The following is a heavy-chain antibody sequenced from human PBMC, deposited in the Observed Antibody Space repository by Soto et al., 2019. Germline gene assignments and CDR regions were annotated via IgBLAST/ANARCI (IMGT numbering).Heavy chain of an antibody. CDR2: INSDGSST. Sequence: GGSLRLSCAASGFTFSSYWMHWVRQAPGKGLVWVSRINSDGSSTSYADSVKGRFTSSRDNAKNTLYLQMIRLRAVDTAVYYCARVFVSGSYGIDFDYWGQGTLVTVSS. D-gene: IGHD1-26*01. V-gene: IGHV3-74*01. CDR1: GFTFSSYW. J-gene: IGHJ4*02. CDR3: ARVFVSGSYGIDFDY.